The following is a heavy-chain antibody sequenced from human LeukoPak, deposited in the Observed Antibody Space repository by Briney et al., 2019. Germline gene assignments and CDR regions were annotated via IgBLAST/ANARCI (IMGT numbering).Heavy chain of an antibody. CDR1: GDSISSSSYY. CDR3: ARRRAASDEAFDI. Sequence: PSETLSLTCSVSGDSISSSSYYWGRIRQPPGKGLEWIGIIYYSGSTYYNPSLKSRVTISVDTSKNQFSLKLSSVTAADTAVYFCARRRAASDEAFDIWGQGTMVTVSS. CDR2: IYYSGST. D-gene: IGHD5-24*01. V-gene: IGHV4-39*01. J-gene: IGHJ3*02.